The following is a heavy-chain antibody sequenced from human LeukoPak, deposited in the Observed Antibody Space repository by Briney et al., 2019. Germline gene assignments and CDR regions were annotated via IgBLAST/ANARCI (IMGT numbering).Heavy chain of an antibody. Sequence: GGSLRLSCAASGFSISVYAMSWVRQAPGKGLEWVSGISGSGEITFYADSVKGRFIVSRDNSKNTLYLEMSSLTVEDTAVYYCAPPGPPYQLPNFDHWGQGTLVTVSS. CDR1: GFSISVYA. J-gene: IGHJ4*02. CDR3: APPGPPYQLPNFDH. V-gene: IGHV3-23*01. D-gene: IGHD2-2*01. CDR2: ISGSGEIT.